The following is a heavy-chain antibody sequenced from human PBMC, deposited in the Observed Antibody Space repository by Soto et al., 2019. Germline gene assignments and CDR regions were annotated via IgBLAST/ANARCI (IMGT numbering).Heavy chain of an antibody. J-gene: IGHJ4*02. D-gene: IGHD2-2*01. CDR3: ARNPRRCSSTSCYGWFGFDY. V-gene: IGHV4-4*02. Sequence: SDTLSLTCAVYGGSISSSNWWRWVRQPPGKGLEWIGEIYHSGSTNYNPSLKSRVTISVDKSKNQFSLKLSSVTAADTAVYYCARNPRRCSSTSCYGWFGFDYWGQGTLVTVSS. CDR2: IYHSGST. CDR1: GGSISSSNW.